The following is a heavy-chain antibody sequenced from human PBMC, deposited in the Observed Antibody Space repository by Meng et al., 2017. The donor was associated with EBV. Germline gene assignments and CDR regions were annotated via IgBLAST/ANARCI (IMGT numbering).Heavy chain of an antibody. J-gene: IGHJ5*02. Sequence: VALVQAGAEVKKPGAVVKGSCKASGYTFTGYYMHWVRQAPGQGLEWMGRINPNSGGTNYAQKFQGRVTMTRDTSISTAYMELSRLRSDDTAVYYCAKGADLAAAGTFWFDPWGQGTLVTVSS. CDR1: GYTFTGYY. CDR3: AKGADLAAAGTFWFDP. V-gene: IGHV1-2*06. D-gene: IGHD6-13*01. CDR2: INPNSGGT.